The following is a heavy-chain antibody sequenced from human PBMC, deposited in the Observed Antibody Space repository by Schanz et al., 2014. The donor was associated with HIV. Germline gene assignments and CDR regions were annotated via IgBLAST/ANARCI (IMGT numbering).Heavy chain of an antibody. J-gene: IGHJ4*02. D-gene: IGHD5-12*01. Sequence: QVQLGQSGAEVKKPGASVKVSCKASGYTFTSYGINWVRQAPGQGLEWMGWISAYNGNTNYAQKLQGRVTMTTDTSTSTAYMDLRSLRSDDTAVYYCARGAAEMATMTPWRYWGQGTLVTVSS. CDR3: ARGAAEMATMTPWRY. CDR2: ISAYNGNT. CDR1: GYTFTSYG. V-gene: IGHV1-18*01.